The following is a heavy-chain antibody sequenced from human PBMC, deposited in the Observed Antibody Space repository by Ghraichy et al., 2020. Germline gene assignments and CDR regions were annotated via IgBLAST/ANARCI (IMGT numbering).Heavy chain of an antibody. D-gene: IGHD3-3*01. V-gene: IGHV3-23*01. CDR3: SKDRRRDYDFRSGSSEFGP. Sequence: GGSLRLSCAASGFTFSSYAMSWVRQAPGKGLEWVSAISDSGGRTFYADSVKRRFTISRDNSKNTLYLQMNSLRGEDTAVYYCSKDRRRDYDFRSGSSEFGPWSQGTLVTVSS. CDR1: GFTFSSYA. CDR2: ISDSGGRT. J-gene: IGHJ5*02.